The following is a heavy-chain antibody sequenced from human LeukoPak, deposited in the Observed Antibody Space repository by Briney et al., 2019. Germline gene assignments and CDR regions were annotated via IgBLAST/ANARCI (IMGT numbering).Heavy chain of an antibody. V-gene: IGHV1-2*02. Sequence: ASVRVSCKASGYTFTGYYIHWVRQGPGQGPEWMGWIYPYSGDTNYAQNFQGRVTMTRDTSISTAYMELSSLKSDDTVVYYCARDRNSGSSLDIWGQGTMLTVSS. CDR3: ARDRNSGSSLDI. D-gene: IGHD6-6*01. CDR2: IYPYSGDT. CDR1: GYTFTGYY. J-gene: IGHJ3*02.